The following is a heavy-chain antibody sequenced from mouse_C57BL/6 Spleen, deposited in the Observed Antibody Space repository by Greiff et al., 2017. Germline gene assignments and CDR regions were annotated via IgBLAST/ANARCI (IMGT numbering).Heavy chain of an antibody. CDR3: AEGPTAGDY. Sequence: VQLQQSGPELVKPGASVKISCKASGYTFTDYYMNWVKQSHGKSLEWIGDINPNNGGTSYNQKFKGKATLTVDKSSSTAYMELRSLTSEDSAVYYCAEGPTAGDYWGQGTTLTVSS. V-gene: IGHV1-26*01. CDR1: GYTFTDYY. J-gene: IGHJ2*01. D-gene: IGHD1-2*01. CDR2: INPNNGGT.